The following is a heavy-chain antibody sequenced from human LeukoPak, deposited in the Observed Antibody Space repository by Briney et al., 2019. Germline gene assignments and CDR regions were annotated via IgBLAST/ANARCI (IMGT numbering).Heavy chain of an antibody. CDR1: GYTFTSYG. CDR3: AREWYCSGGSCYDCSAP. CDR2: ISTWDGDT. J-gene: IGHJ5*02. D-gene: IGHD2-15*01. V-gene: IGHV1-18*01. Sequence: ASVKVSCKASGYTFTSYGVSWVRQAPGQGLEWMGWISTWDGDTNYAQNVQGRVTLTTDTSTTTAYMEVRRMRSDDTAVYYCAREWYCSGGSCYDCSAPWGQGTLVTVSS.